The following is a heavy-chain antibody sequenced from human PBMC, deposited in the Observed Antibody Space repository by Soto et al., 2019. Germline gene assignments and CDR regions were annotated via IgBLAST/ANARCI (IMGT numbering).Heavy chain of an antibody. V-gene: IGHV1-69*13. CDR3: AGGRPYYIGDSMYYFDY. D-gene: IGHD4-17*01. CDR1: GGTSSSYA. CDR2: IIPLFEAK. J-gene: IGHJ4*02. Sequence: QVQLVQSGDEVKKPGSSMKVSCKASGGTSSSYAINWVRQTPGPGLGLEWMGGIIPLFEAKSYEQKFKGRVKISADKSTSTAYMELSSLRSEDTAVYYCAGGRPYYIGDSMYYFDYWGQETLVTVSS.